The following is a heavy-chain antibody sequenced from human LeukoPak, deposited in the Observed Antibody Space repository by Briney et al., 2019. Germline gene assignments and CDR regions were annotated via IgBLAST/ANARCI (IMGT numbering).Heavy chain of an antibody. CDR2: ISGSGGGT. V-gene: IGHV3-23*01. D-gene: IGHD3-22*01. CDR1: GITLSNYG. Sequence: GGSLRLSCAVSGITLSNYGMSWVRQAPGKGLEWIAGISGSGGGTNYADSVKGRFTISRDNPKNTLFLQMNSLRAEDTAVYFCAKRGVVIRVILVGFHKEAYYFDSWGQGALVTVSS. CDR3: AKRGVVIRVILVGFHKEAYYFDS. J-gene: IGHJ4*02.